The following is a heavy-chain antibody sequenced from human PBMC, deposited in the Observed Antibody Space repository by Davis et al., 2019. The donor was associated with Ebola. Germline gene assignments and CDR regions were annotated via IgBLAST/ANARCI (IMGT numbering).Heavy chain of an antibody. CDR3: ARVGMATIGSPLDY. V-gene: IGHV4-59*01. CDR2: IYYSGST. Sequence: GSLRLSCTVSGGPISSYYWSWIRQPPGKGLEWIGYIYYSGSTNYNPSLKRRLTISVDTSTNQFSLKLSSVTAADTAVYYCARVGMATIGSPLDYWGQGTLVTVSS. D-gene: IGHD5-24*01. CDR1: GGPISSYY. J-gene: IGHJ4*02.